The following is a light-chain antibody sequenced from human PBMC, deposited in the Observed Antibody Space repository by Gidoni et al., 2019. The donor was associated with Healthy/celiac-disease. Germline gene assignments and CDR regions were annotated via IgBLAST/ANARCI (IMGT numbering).Light chain of an antibody. Sequence: EIVLTQSPGTLSLSPGERATLSCRASQRVSSSYLAWYQQKPGQAPRLLIYGASSRATGIPERVSGSGSGTDFTLTISRLEPEDFAVYYCQQYGSSGTFGQGTKVEIK. J-gene: IGKJ1*01. CDR3: QQYGSSGT. CDR2: GAS. V-gene: IGKV3-20*01. CDR1: QRVSSSY.